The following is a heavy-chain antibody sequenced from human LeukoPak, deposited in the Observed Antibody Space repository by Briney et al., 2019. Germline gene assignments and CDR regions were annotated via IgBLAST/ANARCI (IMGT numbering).Heavy chain of an antibody. V-gene: IGHV3-48*03. CDR1: GFTFSSYE. D-gene: IGHD1-26*01. CDR3: AREAGATAFDY. J-gene: IGHJ4*02. Sequence: GGSLRLSCAASGFTFSSYEMNWVRQAPGKGLEWVSYISSSGSTIYYADSVKGRFTISRDNAKNSLYLQMNGLRAEDTAVYYCAREAGATAFDYWGQGTLVTVSS. CDR2: ISSSGSTI.